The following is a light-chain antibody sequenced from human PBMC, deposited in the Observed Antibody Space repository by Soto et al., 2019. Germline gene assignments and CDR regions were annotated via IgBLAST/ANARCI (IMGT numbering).Light chain of an antibody. CDR3: QQYYTYWHM. V-gene: IGKV1-5*01. CDR1: QSISDY. J-gene: IGKJ1*01. CDR2: DAS. Sequence: IQLTQSHSTMSASVGDRVIITCRASQSISDYLVWYQQKPGKAPKLLIYDASNLESGVPSTFSGSGSGTEFTLTISSLQPDDVATYYCQQYYTYWHMFGQGTKVDIK.